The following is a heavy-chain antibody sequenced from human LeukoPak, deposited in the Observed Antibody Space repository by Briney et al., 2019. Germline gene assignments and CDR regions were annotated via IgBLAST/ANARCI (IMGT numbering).Heavy chain of an antibody. CDR3: AKGAQSIWYFDL. J-gene: IGHJ2*01. CDR2: IYYSGSK. Sequence: SETLSLACTVSGGSISTYYWSWIRQPPGKGLEWIGNIYYSGSKNYNPSLKSRVTISVDMSNKQFSLKLSSVTAADTAVYYCAKGAQSIWYFDLWGRGTLVTVST. CDR1: GGSISTYY. V-gene: IGHV4-59*01.